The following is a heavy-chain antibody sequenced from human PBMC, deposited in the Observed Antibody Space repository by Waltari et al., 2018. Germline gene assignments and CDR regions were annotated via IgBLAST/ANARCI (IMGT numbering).Heavy chain of an antibody. J-gene: IGHJ4*02. CDR2: IYYSGST. CDR3: ARKNGSGIDY. D-gene: IGHD2-15*01. CDR1: GGSISSYY. V-gene: IGHV4-59*01. Sequence: QVQLQESGPGLVKPSETLSLTCTVSGGSISSYYWSWIRQPPGKGLDWIGYIYYSGSTNYNPSLKSRVTISVDTSKNQFSLKLSSVTAADTAVYYCARKNGSGIDYWGQGTLVTVSS.